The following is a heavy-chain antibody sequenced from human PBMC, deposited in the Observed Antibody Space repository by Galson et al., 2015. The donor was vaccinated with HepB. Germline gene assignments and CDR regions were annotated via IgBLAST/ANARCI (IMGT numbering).Heavy chain of an antibody. CDR3: ARARGRQLLWYFDL. V-gene: IGHV3-48*04. CDR1: GFTFSSYS. J-gene: IGHJ2*01. Sequence: SLRLSCAASGFTFSSYSMNWVRQAPGKGLEWVSYISSSSSTIYYADSVKGRFTISRDNAKNSLYLQMNSLRAEDTAVYYCARARGRQLLWYFDLWGRGTLVTVSS. D-gene: IGHD2-2*01. CDR2: ISSSSSTI.